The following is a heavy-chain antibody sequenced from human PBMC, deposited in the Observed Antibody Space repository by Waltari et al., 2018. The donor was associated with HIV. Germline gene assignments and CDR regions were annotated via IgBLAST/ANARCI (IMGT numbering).Heavy chain of an antibody. J-gene: IGHJ3*02. CDR3: ATDLARTTMTAKITGAFHI. CDR1: GYSFTALP. CDR2: HYSESDSR. V-gene: IGHV1-24*01. Sequence: QVQLSQSGPEVKKPGASVKVSCSMSGYSFTALPIHRVRQTPGGEFEWLGGHYSESDSRFFGHKFHGRVTLAEDFDTDTAFLFLVHLTSNDTALYYCATDLARTTMTAKITGAFHIWGQGTMVVVSA. D-gene: IGHD2-21*02.